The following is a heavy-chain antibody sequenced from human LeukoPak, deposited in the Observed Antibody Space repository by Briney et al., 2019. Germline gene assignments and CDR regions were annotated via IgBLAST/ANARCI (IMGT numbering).Heavy chain of an antibody. D-gene: IGHD2-2*01. CDR3: ARLTCSSTSCPASY. CDR1: GYSFSSGSY. V-gene: IGHV4-38-2*02. J-gene: IGHJ4*02. Sequence: PSETLSLTCTVSGYSFSSGSYWGWIRQPPGKVLEWIASIDHSGSTYYNPSLKSRVTISVDTSKNQFSLKLNSVTAADTAVYYCARLTCSSTSCPASYRGQGTLVTVSS. CDR2: IDHSGST.